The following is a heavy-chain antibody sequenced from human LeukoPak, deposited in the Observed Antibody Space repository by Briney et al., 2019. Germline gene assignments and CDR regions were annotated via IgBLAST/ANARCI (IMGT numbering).Heavy chain of an antibody. Sequence: PGGSLRLSCAPSGXTFRSYWMHWVRQAPGKGRVWVSRINSDGSSTSYAGSVKGRFTISRDNAKNTLYLQMNSLRAEDTAVYYCARVVGGNSPFDYWGQGTLVTVSS. CDR3: ARVVGGNSPFDY. CDR1: GXTFRSYW. J-gene: IGHJ4*02. V-gene: IGHV3-74*01. CDR2: INSDGSST. D-gene: IGHD4-23*01.